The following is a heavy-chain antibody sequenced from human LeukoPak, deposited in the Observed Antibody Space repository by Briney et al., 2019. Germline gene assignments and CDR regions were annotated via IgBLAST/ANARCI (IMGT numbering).Heavy chain of an antibody. V-gene: IGHV4-34*01. CDR1: GGSFSGYY. CDR2: INHSGST. J-gene: IGHJ5*02. CDR3: ARGDSCGGGDCYSNWFDP. Sequence: SETLSLTCAVYGGSFSGYYWSWIRQPPGKGLEWIGEINHSGSTNYNPSLKSRVTISVDTSKNQFSLKLSSVTAADTAVYYCARGDSCGGGDCYSNWFDPWGQGTLVTVSS. D-gene: IGHD2-21*02.